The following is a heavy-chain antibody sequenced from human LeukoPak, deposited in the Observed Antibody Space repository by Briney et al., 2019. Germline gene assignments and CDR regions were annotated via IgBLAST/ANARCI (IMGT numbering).Heavy chain of an antibody. V-gene: IGHV3-21*01. D-gene: IGHD3-10*01. CDR2: ISSSGSYL. CDR1: GFTFSSYA. J-gene: IGHJ3*02. CDR3: ARDGSWGYAFDI. Sequence: GGSLRLSCAASGFTFSSYAMNWVRQAPGKGLEWVSSISSSGSYLYYADSVKGRFTISRDSAQNSLYLQMNSLRAEDTAVYYCARDGSWGYAFDIWGQGTMVTVSS.